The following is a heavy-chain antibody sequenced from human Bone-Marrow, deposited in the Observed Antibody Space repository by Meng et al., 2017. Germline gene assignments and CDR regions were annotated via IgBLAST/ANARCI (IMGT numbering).Heavy chain of an antibody. J-gene: IGHJ2*01. Sequence: QVQLQESGPGLVKPSQTLSLTCTVSGGSISSVNHYWSWIRQHPGKGLEYIGYIYYSGSTYYNPSLKSRVIISVDTSKNQFSLRLNSVTAADTAVYYCVSLYGDSSVWYLDLWGRGTLVTVSS. CDR2: IYYSGST. V-gene: IGHV4-31*03. CDR3: VSLYGDSSVWYLDL. CDR1: GGSISSVNHY. D-gene: IGHD4-17*01.